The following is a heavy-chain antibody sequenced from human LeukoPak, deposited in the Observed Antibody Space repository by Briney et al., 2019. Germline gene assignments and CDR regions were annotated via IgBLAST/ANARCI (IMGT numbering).Heavy chain of an antibody. V-gene: IGHV4-38-2*01. Sequence: SGTLSLTCAASGYSISSGYYWGWSRPPPGEGLEWIGSIYHSGSTYYNPSLKSRVTISVDTSKNQFSLKLSSVTAADTAVYYCASLYGDYLDYWGQGTLVTVSS. CDR1: GYSISSGYY. J-gene: IGHJ4*02. D-gene: IGHD4-17*01. CDR3: ASLYGDYLDY. CDR2: IYHSGST.